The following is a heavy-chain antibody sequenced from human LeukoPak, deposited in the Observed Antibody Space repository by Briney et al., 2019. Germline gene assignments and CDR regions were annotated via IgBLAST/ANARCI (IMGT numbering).Heavy chain of an antibody. CDR2: IYSSGST. D-gene: IGHD4-17*01. J-gene: IGHJ5*02. V-gene: IGHV4-39*01. Sequence: GSLRLSCAASGFMFSSNWMSWVRLAPGKGLEWIGSIYSSGSTYYNPSLKSRVTISVDTSKNQFSLKLTSVTAADTAVYYCARHYGPWGQGTLVTVSS. CDR3: ARHYGP. CDR1: GFMFSSNW.